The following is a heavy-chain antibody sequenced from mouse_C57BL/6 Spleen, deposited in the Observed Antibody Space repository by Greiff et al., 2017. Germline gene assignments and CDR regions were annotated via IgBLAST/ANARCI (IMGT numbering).Heavy chain of an antibody. J-gene: IGHJ1*03. Sequence: EVQLQQSGTVLARPGASVKMSCKTSGYTFTSYWLHWVKQRPGQGLEWIGAIYPGNSDPSYNQKFKGKAKLTAVTSASTAYMELSSLTNEDSVVYYCTRLFHYYGSIYWYFDVWGTGTTVTVSS. D-gene: IGHD1-1*01. CDR3: TRLFHYYGSIYWYFDV. CDR2: IYPGNSDP. CDR1: GYTFTSYW. V-gene: IGHV1-5*01.